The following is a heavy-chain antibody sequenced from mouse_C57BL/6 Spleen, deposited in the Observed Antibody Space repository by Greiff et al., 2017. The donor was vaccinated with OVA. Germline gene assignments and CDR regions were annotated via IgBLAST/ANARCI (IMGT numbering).Heavy chain of an antibody. CDR3: ARGIITTVVATGFDY. D-gene: IGHD1-1*01. CDR1: GYTFTDYY. V-gene: IGHV1-26*01. J-gene: IGHJ2*01. Sequence: EVQLQQSGPELVKPGASVKISCKASGYTFTDYYMNWVKQSHGKSLEWIGDINPNNGGTSYNQKFKGKATLTVDKSSSTAYMELRSLTSEDSAVYYCARGIITTVVATGFDYWGQGTTLTVSS. CDR2: INPNNGGT.